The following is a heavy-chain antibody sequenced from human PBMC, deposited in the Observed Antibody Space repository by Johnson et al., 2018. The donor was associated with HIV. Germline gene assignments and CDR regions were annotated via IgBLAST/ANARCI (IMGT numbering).Heavy chain of an antibody. CDR2: IRYDGTNK. D-gene: IGHD5-24*01. CDR3: ARFGRGGSHAFDI. Sequence: QVQLVESGGGLVQPGGSLRLSCAASGFTFSNYDIHWVRQAPGKGLEWVAFIRYDGTNKHYADSVRGRFTISRDNSKNTLYLQMNSLRAEDTAFYYCARFGRGGSHAFDIWGPGTMVTVSA. CDR1: GFTFSNYD. V-gene: IGHV3-30*02. J-gene: IGHJ3*02.